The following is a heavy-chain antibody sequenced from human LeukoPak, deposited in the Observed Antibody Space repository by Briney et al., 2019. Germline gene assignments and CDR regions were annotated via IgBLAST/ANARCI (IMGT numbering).Heavy chain of an antibody. CDR3: ARVESYYYDSSGPRTYYFDY. D-gene: IGHD3-22*01. V-gene: IGHV4-59*01. CDR1: GGSISSYY. CDR2: IYYSGST. J-gene: IGHJ4*02. Sequence: SQTLSLTCTVSGGSISSYYWSWIRQPPGKGLEWIGYIYYSGSTNYNPSLKSRVTISVDTSKNQFSLKLSSVTAADTAVYYCARVESYYYDSSGPRTYYFDYWGQGTLVTVSS.